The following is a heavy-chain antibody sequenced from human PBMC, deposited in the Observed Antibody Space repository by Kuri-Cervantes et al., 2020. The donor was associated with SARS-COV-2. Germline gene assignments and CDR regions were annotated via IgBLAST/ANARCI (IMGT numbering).Heavy chain of an antibody. CDR3: AREDIVVVPAARSFTYNWFDP. V-gene: IGHV1-24*01. CDR1: GYTLTELS. CDR2: FDPEDGET. D-gene: IGHD2-2*01. Sequence: ASVKVSCKVSGYTLTELSMHWVRQAPGKGLEWMGGFDPEDGETIYAQKFQGRVTMTEDTSTDTAYMELSSLRAEDTAVYYCAREDIVVVPAARSFTYNWFDPWGQGTLVTVSS. J-gene: IGHJ5*02.